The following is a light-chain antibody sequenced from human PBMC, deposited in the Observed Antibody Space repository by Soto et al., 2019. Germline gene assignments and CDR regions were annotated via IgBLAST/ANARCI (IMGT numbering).Light chain of an antibody. J-gene: IGKJ3*01. CDR2: GAS. V-gene: IGKV3-20*01. Sequence: EIVLTQSPGTLSLSPGERATLSCRASQSVSSSYLAWYQQKPGKAPRLLIYGASSRATGIPDRFSGSGSGTDLTLNISRLEPEEYAVYYCQQYCSSLAFGPGNKEDIK. CDR1: QSVSSSY. CDR3: QQYCSSLA.